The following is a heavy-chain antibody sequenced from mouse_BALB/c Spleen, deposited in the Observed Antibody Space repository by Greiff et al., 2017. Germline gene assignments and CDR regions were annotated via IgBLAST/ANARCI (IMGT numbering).Heavy chain of an antibody. J-gene: IGHJ3*01. D-gene: IGHD2-4*01. CDR1: GYTFTDYA. V-gene: IGHV1S137*01. Sequence: VQLQQSGAELVRPGVSVKISCKGSGYTFTDYAMHWVKQSHAKSLEWIGVISTYYGDASYNQKFKGKATMTVDKSSSTAYMELARLTSEDSAIYYCASNDYDYDWFAYWGQGTLVTVSA. CDR2: ISTYYGDA. CDR3: ASNDYDYDWFAY.